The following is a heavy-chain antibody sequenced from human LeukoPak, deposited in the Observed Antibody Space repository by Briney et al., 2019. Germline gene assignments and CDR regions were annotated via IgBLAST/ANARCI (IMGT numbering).Heavy chain of an antibody. J-gene: IGHJ5*02. Sequence: PSETLSLTCTVSGHSLNTDYYWAWVRQPPGKGLEWIGSIYHSGGTYYGPALKSRVTISVDTSKNQFSLKLSSVTAADTAVYYCARGNWNYASFWFDPWGQGTLVTVSS. D-gene: IGHD1-7*01. CDR2: IYHSGGT. V-gene: IGHV4-38-2*02. CDR3: ARGNWNYASFWFDP. CDR1: GHSLNTDYY.